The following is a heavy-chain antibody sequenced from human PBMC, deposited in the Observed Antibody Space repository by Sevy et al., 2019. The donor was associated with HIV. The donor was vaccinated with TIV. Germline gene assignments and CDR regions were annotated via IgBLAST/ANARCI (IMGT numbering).Heavy chain of an antibody. V-gene: IGHV4-39*01. D-gene: IGHD6-6*01. CDR2: IYYSGST. CDR3: ARHIGRSSSSVGGYYYYYYMDV. CDR1: GGSISSSSYY. J-gene: IGHJ6*03. Sequence: SETLSLTCTVSGGSISSSSYYWGWIRQPPGKGLEWIGSIYYSGSTYYNPSLKSRVTISVDTSKNQFSLKLSSVTAAATAVYYCARHIGRSSSSVGGYYYYYYMDVWGKGTTVTVSS.